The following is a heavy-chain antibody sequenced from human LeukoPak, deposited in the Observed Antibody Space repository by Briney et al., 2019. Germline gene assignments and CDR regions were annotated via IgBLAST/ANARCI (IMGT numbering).Heavy chain of an antibody. V-gene: IGHV3-15*01. CDR3: TTSPEGANPPHY. J-gene: IGHJ4*02. CDR2: IRSEADGGTV. D-gene: IGHD3-16*01. CDR1: GFRFNKAW. Sequence: GGSLRLSCEGSGFRFNKAWMSWVRQSPAKGLEWVARIRSEADGGTVEYAAVVKGRFTISRSDTQKTLYLQMNNWKDEDTAFYYCTTSPEGANPPHYWARGTLVTVSS.